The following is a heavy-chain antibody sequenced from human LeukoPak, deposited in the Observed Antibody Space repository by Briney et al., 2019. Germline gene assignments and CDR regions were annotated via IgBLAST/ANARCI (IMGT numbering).Heavy chain of an antibody. V-gene: IGHV3-30*04. CDR1: EFTFSSYA. CDR3: ARSQRLDY. Sequence: GGSLRLSCAASEFTFSSYAMHWVRQAPGKGLEWVAVISYDGSNKYYADSVKGRFTISRDNSKNTLYLQMNSLRAEDTAVYYCARSQRLDYWGQGTLVTVSS. J-gene: IGHJ4*02. D-gene: IGHD2-21*02. CDR2: ISYDGSNK.